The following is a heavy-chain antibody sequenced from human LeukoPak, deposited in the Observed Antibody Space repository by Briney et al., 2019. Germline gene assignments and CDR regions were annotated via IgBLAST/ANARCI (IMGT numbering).Heavy chain of an antibody. J-gene: IGHJ4*02. CDR2: IWYDGSNK. CDR3: ARESDELPYYGSGNRPDY. CDR1: GFTFSSYG. V-gene: IGHV3-33*01. Sequence: PGRSLRLSCAASGFTFSSYGMHWVRQAPGKGLEWVAVIWYDGSNKYYADSVKGRFTISRDNSKNTLYLQMNSLRAEDTAVYYCARESDELPYYGSGNRPDYWGQGTLVTVYS. D-gene: IGHD3-10*01.